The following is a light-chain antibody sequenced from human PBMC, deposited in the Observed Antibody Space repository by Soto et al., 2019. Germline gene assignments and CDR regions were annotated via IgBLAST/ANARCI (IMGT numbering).Light chain of an antibody. J-gene: IGKJ1*01. CDR1: QSVSSW. CDR3: QQYESYWT. Sequence: DIQMTQSPSTLSASVGDRVTIICRASQSVSSWLAWYQQKPGKAPKLLIYDASNLESGDPSRFSGSGSGTEFTLAVSSLQPDDFAPYYCQQYESYWTFGQGTKVAIK. CDR2: DAS. V-gene: IGKV1-5*02.